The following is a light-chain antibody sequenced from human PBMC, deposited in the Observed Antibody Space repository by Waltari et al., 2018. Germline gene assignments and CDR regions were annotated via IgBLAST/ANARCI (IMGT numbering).Light chain of an antibody. CDR2: DAS. Sequence: DIQMTQSPSSLSASVGDRVTITCRASQSISSYLNWYQIKPGNAPKRLIYDASRLQSGVPSRFSGSGSGTDFTLTISSLQPDDFAIYHCQQSFSTPWTFGQGTNVEI. CDR1: QSISSY. CDR3: QQSFSTPWT. V-gene: IGKV1-39*01. J-gene: IGKJ1*01.